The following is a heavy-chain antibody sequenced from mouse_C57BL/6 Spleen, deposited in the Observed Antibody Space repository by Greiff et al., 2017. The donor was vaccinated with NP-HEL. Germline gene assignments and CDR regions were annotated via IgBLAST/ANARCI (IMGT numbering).Heavy chain of an antibody. CDR3: ARGTLDGAFDY. Sequence: EVQLQESGPGMVKPSQSLSLTCTVTGYSITSGYDWHWIRHFPGNKLEWMGYISYSGSTNYNPSLKSRISITHDTSKNHFFLKLNSVTTEDTATYYCARGTLDGAFDYWGQGTTLTVSS. CDR2: ISYSGST. V-gene: IGHV3-1*01. CDR1: GYSITSGYD. J-gene: IGHJ2*01.